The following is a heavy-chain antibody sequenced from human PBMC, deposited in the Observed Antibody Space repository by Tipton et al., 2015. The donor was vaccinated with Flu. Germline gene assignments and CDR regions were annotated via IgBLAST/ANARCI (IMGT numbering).Heavy chain of an antibody. CDR1: GGSISSGSYY. Sequence: LRLSCTVSGGSISSGSYYWSWIRQPAGKGLEWIGRIYTSGSTNYNPSLKSRVTISVDTSKNQFSLKLSSVTAADTAVYYCARVRNYYDSSGYYYAFDYWGQGTLVTVSS. J-gene: IGHJ4*02. CDR3: ARVRNYYDSSGYYYAFDY. D-gene: IGHD3-22*01. V-gene: IGHV4-61*02. CDR2: IYTSGST.